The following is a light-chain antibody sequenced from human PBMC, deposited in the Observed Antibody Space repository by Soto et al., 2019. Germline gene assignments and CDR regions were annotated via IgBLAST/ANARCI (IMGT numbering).Light chain of an antibody. CDR2: GVS. J-gene: IGKJ5*01. Sequence: SHSPTTRTARSGEDATNSCSASQGIGDTLDSYQHKPGQTPRLLIYGVSTRATGIPTRFSGSWSGTEVTLTISSLQSEDFAVYYCHEGTSWPPISFGQGTRLEI. V-gene: IGKV3-15*01. CDR1: QGIGDT. CDR3: HEGTSWPPIS.